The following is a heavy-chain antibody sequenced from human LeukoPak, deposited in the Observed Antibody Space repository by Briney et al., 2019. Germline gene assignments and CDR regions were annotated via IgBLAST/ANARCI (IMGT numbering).Heavy chain of an antibody. CDR2: ISWDGGST. V-gene: IGHV3-43*01. CDR3: AKEYQRWQLVYYFDY. CDR1: GFTVGSNY. D-gene: IGHD6-13*01. J-gene: IGHJ4*02. Sequence: GGSLRLSCAASGFTVGSNYMSWVRQAPGKGLEWVSLISWDGGSTYYADSVKGRFTISRDNSKNSLYLQMNSLRTEDTALYYCAKEYQRWQLVYYFDYWGQGTLVTVSS.